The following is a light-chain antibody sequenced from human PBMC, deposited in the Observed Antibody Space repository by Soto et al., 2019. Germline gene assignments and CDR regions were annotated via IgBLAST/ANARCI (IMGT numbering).Light chain of an antibody. Sequence: DIVMTQSPDSLAVFLGERATINCKSSQSVLYSSNNKNYLAWYQQKAGQPPKLLIYWASTRESGVPDRFSGSGSGTDFPLPLSSLQAENVAVYYCQQYYATPPYTFGQGTKLEIK. CDR3: QQYYATPPYT. V-gene: IGKV4-1*01. CDR2: WAS. J-gene: IGKJ2*01. CDR1: QSVLYSSNNKNY.